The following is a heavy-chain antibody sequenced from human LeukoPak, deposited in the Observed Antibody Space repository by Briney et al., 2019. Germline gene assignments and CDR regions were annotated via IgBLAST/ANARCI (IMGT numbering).Heavy chain of an antibody. CDR3: ARVGEDYGGNRRYYYYGIDV. CDR1: GYTFTSYY. J-gene: IGHJ6*02. V-gene: IGHV1-46*01. D-gene: IGHD4-23*01. Sequence: RASVKVSCKASGYTFTSYYMHWVRQAPGQGLEWVGIINPSGGSTSYAQKFQGRVTMTRDTSTSTVYMELNSLRSEDTAVYYCARVGEDYGGNRRYYYYGIDVWGQGTTVTVSS. CDR2: INPSGGST.